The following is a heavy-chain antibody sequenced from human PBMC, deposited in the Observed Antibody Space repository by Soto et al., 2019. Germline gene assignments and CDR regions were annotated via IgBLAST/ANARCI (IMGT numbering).Heavy chain of an antibody. Sequence: PSETLSLTCTVSGGSISSSSYYWGWIRHPPGKGLEWIGSIYYSGSTYYNPSLKSRVTISVDTSKNQFSLKLSSVTAADTAVYYCARTIAVAGTPGMDVWGQGTTVTVSS. V-gene: IGHV4-39*01. D-gene: IGHD6-19*01. CDR3: ARTIAVAGTPGMDV. CDR2: IYYSGST. J-gene: IGHJ6*02. CDR1: GGSISSSSYY.